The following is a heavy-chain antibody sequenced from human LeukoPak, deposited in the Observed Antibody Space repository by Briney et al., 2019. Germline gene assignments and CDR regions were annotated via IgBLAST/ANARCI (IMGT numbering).Heavy chain of an antibody. D-gene: IGHD3-22*01. CDR3: ALDYYDSSGYYPFDY. V-gene: IGHV3-48*03. J-gene: IGHJ4*02. Sequence: PGGSLRLSCAASGFTFSSYEMNWVRQAPGKGLEWVSYISSSGSTIYYADSVKGRFTISRDNAKNTLYLQMNSLRAEDTAVYYCALDYYDSSGYYPFDYWGQGTLVTVSS. CDR2: ISSSGSTI. CDR1: GFTFSSYE.